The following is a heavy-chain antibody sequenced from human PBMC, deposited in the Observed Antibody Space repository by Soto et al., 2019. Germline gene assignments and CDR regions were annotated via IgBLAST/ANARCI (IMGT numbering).Heavy chain of an antibody. J-gene: IGHJ6*02. CDR2: ISGSGGST. Sequence: EVQLLESGGGLVQPGESLRLSCAASGFTFSSYAMSWVRQAPGKGLEWVSAISGSGGSTYYADSVKGRFTISRVNSKNTLYLQMNSLRAEDTAVYYCAKYVSFGVLVPAAMLSAGWRDVWGQGTTVTVSS. D-gene: IGHD2-2*01. V-gene: IGHV3-23*01. CDR3: AKYVSFGVLVPAAMLSAGWRDV. CDR1: GFTFSSYA.